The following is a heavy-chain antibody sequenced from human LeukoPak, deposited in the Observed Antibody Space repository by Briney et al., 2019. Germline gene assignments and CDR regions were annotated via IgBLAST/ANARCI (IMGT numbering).Heavy chain of an antibody. CDR2: ISSSSSYI. D-gene: IGHD3-3*01. Sequence: PGGPLRLSCAASGFTFSSYSMNWVRQAPGKGLEWVSSISSSSSYIYYADSVKGRFTISRDNAKNSLYLQMNSLRAEDTAVYYRARSIFGVVRSYDYWGQGTLVTVSS. CDR3: ARSIFGVVRSYDY. J-gene: IGHJ4*02. V-gene: IGHV3-21*01. CDR1: GFTFSSYS.